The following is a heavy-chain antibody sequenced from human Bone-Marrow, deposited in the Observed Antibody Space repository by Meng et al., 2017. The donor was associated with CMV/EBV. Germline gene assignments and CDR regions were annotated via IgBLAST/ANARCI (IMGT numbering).Heavy chain of an antibody. Sequence: RGSPWRTRATVASSFGSYSMNWVRQAPGKGLEWVSYISSSSSTIYYADSVKGRFTISRDNAKNSLYLQMNSLRAEDTAVYYCARDCSSTSCYTRGYYYYGMDVWGQGTTVTVSS. J-gene: IGHJ6*02. D-gene: IGHD2-2*02. CDR2: ISSSSSTI. V-gene: IGHV3-48*04. CDR3: ARDCSSTSCYTRGYYYYGMDV. CDR1: ASSFGSYS.